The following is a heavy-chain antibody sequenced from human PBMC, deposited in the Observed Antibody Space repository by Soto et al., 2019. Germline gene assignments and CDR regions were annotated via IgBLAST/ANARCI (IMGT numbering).Heavy chain of an antibody. CDR2: INHSGST. Sequence: QVQLQQWGAGLLKPSETLSLTCAVYGGSFSGYYWSWIRQPPGKGLEWIGEINHSGSTNYNPSLKRRVTISVDTSKNQFSLKLSSVTAADTAVYYCARGQGVVVVAATMNAFDIWGQGTMVTVSS. D-gene: IGHD2-15*01. J-gene: IGHJ3*02. CDR1: GGSFSGYY. V-gene: IGHV4-34*01. CDR3: ARGQGVVVVAATMNAFDI.